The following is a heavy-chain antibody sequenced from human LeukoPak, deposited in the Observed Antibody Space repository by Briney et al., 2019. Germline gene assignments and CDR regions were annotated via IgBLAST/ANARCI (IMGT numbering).Heavy chain of an antibody. CDR3: ATDDYRGLGY. V-gene: IGHV3-74*01. J-gene: IGHJ4*02. D-gene: IGHD4-11*01. CDR2: ITQDGSST. Sequence: GGSLRLPCTISGIIFRNNWIHWVRQAPGKALVWGSYITQDGSSTFYADSVKSRFTTSRDNVKNTGFLQMNSLTAEDTGVDYCATDDYRGLGYWGERILVTVSS. CDR1: GIIFRNNW.